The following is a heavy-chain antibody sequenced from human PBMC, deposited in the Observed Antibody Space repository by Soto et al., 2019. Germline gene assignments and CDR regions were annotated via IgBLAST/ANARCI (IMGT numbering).Heavy chain of an antibody. CDR3: ARDVAPSLLERNRYFNPGTNWFDP. CDR1: GYTFTGYY. V-gene: IGHV1-2*04. Sequence: ASVKVSCKASGYTFTGYYMHWVRQAPGQGLEWMGWINPNSGGTNYAQKFQGWVTMTRDTSISTAYMELSRLRSDDTAVYYCARDVAPSLLERNRYFNPGTNWFDPWGQGTLVTVSS. CDR2: INPNSGGT. D-gene: IGHD1-1*01. J-gene: IGHJ5*02.